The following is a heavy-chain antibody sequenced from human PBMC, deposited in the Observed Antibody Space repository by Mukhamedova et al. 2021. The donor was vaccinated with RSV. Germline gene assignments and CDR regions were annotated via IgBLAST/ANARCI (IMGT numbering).Heavy chain of an antibody. J-gene: IGHJ4*02. CDR2: INAGNGNT. CDR3: ARVSSGWYGVRYFDY. Sequence: MGWINAGNGNTKYSQKFQGRVTITSDTSASTAYMELSSLRSEDTAVYYCARVSSGWYGVRYFDYWGQGTLVTVSS. D-gene: IGHD6-19*01. V-gene: IGHV1-3*01.